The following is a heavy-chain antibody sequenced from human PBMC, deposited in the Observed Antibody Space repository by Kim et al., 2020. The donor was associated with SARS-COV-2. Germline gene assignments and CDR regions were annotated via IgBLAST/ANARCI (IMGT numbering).Heavy chain of an antibody. V-gene: IGHV1-3*01. D-gene: IGHD1-26*01. CDR3: ARDNSGSYCDY. CDR2: T. Sequence: TKYSQRFQGRVTITRETSASTAYMELSSLRSEDTAVYYCARDNSGSYCDYWGQGTLVTVSS. J-gene: IGHJ4*02.